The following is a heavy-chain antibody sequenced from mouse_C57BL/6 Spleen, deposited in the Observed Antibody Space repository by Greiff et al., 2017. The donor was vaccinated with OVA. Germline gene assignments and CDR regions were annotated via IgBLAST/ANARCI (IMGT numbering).Heavy chain of an antibody. D-gene: IGHD4-1*01. Sequence: EVQLQQSGPELVKPGASVKMSCKASGYTFTDYNMHWVKQSHGKSLEWIGYINPNNGGTSYNQKFKGKATLTVNKSSSTAYMELRSLTSEDSAVYYCASELGRWYFDVWGTGTTVTVSS. CDR1: GYTFTDYN. J-gene: IGHJ1*03. CDR2: INPNNGGT. V-gene: IGHV1-22*01. CDR3: ASELGRWYFDV.